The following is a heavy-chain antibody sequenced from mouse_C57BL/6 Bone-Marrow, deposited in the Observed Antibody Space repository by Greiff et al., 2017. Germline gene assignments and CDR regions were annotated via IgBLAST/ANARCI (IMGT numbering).Heavy chain of an antibody. CDR3: ARDGSSPYWYFDV. J-gene: IGHJ1*03. V-gene: IGHV3-6*01. CDR2: ISYDGSN. D-gene: IGHD1-1*01. CDR1: GYSITSGYY. Sequence: EVQVVESGPGLVKPSQSLSLTCSVTGYSITSGYYWNWIRQFPGNKLEWMGYISYDGSNNYNPSLKNRISITRDTSKNQFFLKLNSVTTEDTATYYCARDGSSPYWYFDVWGTGTTVTVSS.